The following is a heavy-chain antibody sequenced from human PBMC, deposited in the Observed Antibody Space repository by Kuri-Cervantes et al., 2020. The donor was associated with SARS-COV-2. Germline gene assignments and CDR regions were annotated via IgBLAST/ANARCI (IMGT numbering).Heavy chain of an antibody. J-gene: IGHJ6*03. V-gene: IGHV3-64*02. CDR1: GFTFSSYA. Sequence: ESLKISCAASGFTFSSYAMHWVRQAPGKGLEYVSAISSNGGSTYYADSVKGRFTISRDNSKNTLYLQMGSLRAEDMAVYYCARDLGSSTWIYYYYYMDVWGKGTTVTVSS. CDR2: ISSNGGST. CDR3: ARDLGSSTWIYYYYYMDV. D-gene: IGHD6-6*01.